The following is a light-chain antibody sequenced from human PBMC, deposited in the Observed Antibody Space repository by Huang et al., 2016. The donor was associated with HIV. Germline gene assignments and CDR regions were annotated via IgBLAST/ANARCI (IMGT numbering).Light chain of an antibody. CDR2: ATS. J-gene: IGKJ2*01. CDR1: QSLSGN. CDR3: QHYNDWPRT. Sequence: EIVMTQSPATMSVSPGETVALSCRASQSLSGNLAWYQHKPVQTPRLLIYATSIRAAGVPGRFSGSGFGSECTLTISSLLSEDSAVYYCQHYNDWPRTFGQGTKLEIK. V-gene: IGKV3D-15*01.